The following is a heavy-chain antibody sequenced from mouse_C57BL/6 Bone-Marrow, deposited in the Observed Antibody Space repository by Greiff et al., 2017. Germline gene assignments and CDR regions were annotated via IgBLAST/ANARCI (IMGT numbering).Heavy chain of an antibody. CDR3: ASNYWFAY. Sequence: VQLQESGAELATPGASVKLSCKASGYPFTSSWMHWVKQRPGQGLEWIGYINPSSGYTKYNQKFKDKATLTADKSSSTAYMQLSSLTYEDSAVYYCASNYWFAYWGQGTLVTVSA. V-gene: IGHV1-7*01. D-gene: IGHD1-3*01. J-gene: IGHJ3*01. CDR2: INPSSGYT. CDR1: GYPFTSSW.